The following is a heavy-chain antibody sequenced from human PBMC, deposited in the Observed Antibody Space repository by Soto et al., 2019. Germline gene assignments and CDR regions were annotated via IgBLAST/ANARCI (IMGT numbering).Heavy chain of an antibody. Sequence: SVKGSCKASGYTFTSYYIHWVRQAPGQGLEWMGWINPITGGTNYAPKFQGRVTMTRDTSITTAYMELSRLRSDDTAVYYCASNHYHSSARQYLHYWRQGTPV. CDR3: ASNHYHSSARQYLHY. V-gene: IGHV1-2*02. CDR1: GYTFTSYY. D-gene: IGHD3-22*01. CDR2: INPITGGT. J-gene: IGHJ4*02.